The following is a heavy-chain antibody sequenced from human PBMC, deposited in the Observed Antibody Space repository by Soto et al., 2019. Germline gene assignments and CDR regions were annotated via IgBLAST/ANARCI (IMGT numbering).Heavy chain of an antibody. CDR1: GYTFTSYG. J-gene: IGHJ6*02. Sequence: GASVKVSCKASGYTFTSYGISWVRQAPGQGLEWMGWISAYNGNTNYAQKLQGRVTISVDTSKNQFSLKLSSVTAADTAVYYCGGAGYYYGMDVWGQGTTVTVSS. V-gene: IGHV1-18*01. CDR2: ISAYNGNT. D-gene: IGHD3-10*01. CDR3: GGAGYYYGMDV.